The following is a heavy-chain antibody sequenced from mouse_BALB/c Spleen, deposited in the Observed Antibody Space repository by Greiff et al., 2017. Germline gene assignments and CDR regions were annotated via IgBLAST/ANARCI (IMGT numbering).Heavy chain of an antibody. J-gene: IGHJ2*01. Sequence: EVKVVESGGGLVQPGGSRKLSCAASGFTFSSFGMHWVRQAPEKGLEWVAYISSGSSTIYYADTVKGRFTISRDNPKNTLFLQMTSLRSEDTAMYYCARDSNSFDYWGQGTTLTVSS. CDR3: ARDSNSFDY. V-gene: IGHV5-17*02. CDR2: ISSGSSTI. D-gene: IGHD2-5*01. CDR1: GFTFSSFG.